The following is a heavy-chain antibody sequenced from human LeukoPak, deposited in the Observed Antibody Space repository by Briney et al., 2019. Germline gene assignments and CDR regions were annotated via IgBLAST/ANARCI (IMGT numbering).Heavy chain of an antibody. V-gene: IGHV3-21*01. J-gene: IGHJ3*02. CDR1: GFTFSTYS. CDR2: ISSGSGYI. CDR3: ARGGGGYPVGGAFDI. Sequence: KSGGSLRLSCATSGFTFSTYSMNWVRQAPGKGLEWVSSISSGSGYIYCADSVKGRFTVSRDNAKKSLYLQMISLRAEDTAVYYCARGGGGYPVGGAFDIWGQGTMVTVSS. D-gene: IGHD1-26*01.